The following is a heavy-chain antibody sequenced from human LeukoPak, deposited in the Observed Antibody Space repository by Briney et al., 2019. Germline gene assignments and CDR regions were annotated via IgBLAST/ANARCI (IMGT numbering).Heavy chain of an antibody. V-gene: IGHV1-18*01. D-gene: IGHD2/OR15-2a*01. CDR1: GYPFTNHG. CDR2: ISANSGDT. J-gene: IGHJ4*02. Sequence: ASVKVSCKTSGYPFTNHGVSWVRQAPGQGLEWMGWISANSGDTNYAQRFQGRLTMTTDTSTTTAYMELRSLSSDGTAVYYCARDWPIVIADYWGQGTLVTVSS. CDR3: ARDWPIVIADY.